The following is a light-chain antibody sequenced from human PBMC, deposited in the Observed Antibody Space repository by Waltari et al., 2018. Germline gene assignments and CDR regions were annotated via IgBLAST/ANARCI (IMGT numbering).Light chain of an antibody. CDR2: GAY. CDR3: QQYEDWPRHS. Sequence: EIVVTQSPATLSVSPGERVTLSCRASQNVGTRFAWYQQKPGQTPSRLVSGAYSRASGVPARFSGSGSGTDFTLAISSLQSEDFAVYYCQQYEDWPRHSFGGGTKVQIE. CDR1: QNVGTR. V-gene: IGKV3-15*01. J-gene: IGKJ4*01.